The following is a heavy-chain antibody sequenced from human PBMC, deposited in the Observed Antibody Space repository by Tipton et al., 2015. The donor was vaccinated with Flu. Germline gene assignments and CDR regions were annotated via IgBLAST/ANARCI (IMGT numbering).Heavy chain of an antibody. CDR2: IFHSGST. CDR3: SRETGWGYSYASHGPHFDI. Sequence: TLSLTCAVSGNSIRSSNYYWGWIRQPPGKGLEWIGNIFHSGSTNYNPSLKSRVTISVDMTKNQFTLKLSFVTAADTAVYYCSRETGWGYSYASHGPHFDIWSQGTMVTVSS. J-gene: IGHJ3*02. CDR1: GNSIRSSNYY. V-gene: IGHV4-61*01. D-gene: IGHD5-18*01.